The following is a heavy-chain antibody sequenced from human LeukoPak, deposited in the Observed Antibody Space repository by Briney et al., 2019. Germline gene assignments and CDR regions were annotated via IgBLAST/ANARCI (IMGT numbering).Heavy chain of an antibody. J-gene: IGHJ4*02. D-gene: IGHD3-10*01. V-gene: IGHV3-66*02. CDR1: GFTVSSNY. CDR3: ARKSPGYYGSGSYILGDY. Sequence: GGSLRLSCAASGFTVSSNYMSWVRQAPGKGLEWVSVIYSGGSTYYADSVTGRFTISRDNSKNTLYLQMNSLRAEDTAVYYCARKSPGYYGSGSYILGDYWGQGTLVTVSS. CDR2: IYSGGST.